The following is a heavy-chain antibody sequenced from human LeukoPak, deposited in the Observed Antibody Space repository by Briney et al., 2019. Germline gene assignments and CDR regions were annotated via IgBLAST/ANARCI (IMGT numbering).Heavy chain of an antibody. CDR3: ASPGPGGAAAGLFDY. CDR2: LYSGGTT. J-gene: IGHJ4*02. Sequence: GGSLRLSCAAFGFTVSDNFLSWVRQAPGKGLEWVSVLYSGGTTFYADSVKGRFTISRDNSMNTLYLQMKSLRPEDTAVYYCASPGPGGAAAGLFDYWGQGTLVTVSS. CDR1: GFTVSDNF. D-gene: IGHD6-13*01. V-gene: IGHV3-53*05.